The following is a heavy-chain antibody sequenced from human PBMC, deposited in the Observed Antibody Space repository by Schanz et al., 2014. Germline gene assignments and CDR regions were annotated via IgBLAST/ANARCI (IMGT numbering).Heavy chain of an antibody. CDR2: ITGSNFA. CDR3: ATQVGGPGNDH. D-gene: IGHD2-15*01. CDR1: GFTFSDHY. Sequence: VQLVESGGGLVKPGGSLRLSCAASGFTFSDHYMNWIRQAPGKGLEWISYITGSNFAKYADSVKGRFTISRDNAKNSLYLHMNSLRAEDTAVYYCATQVGGPGNDHWGQGTLVTVS. J-gene: IGHJ4*02. V-gene: IGHV3-11*06.